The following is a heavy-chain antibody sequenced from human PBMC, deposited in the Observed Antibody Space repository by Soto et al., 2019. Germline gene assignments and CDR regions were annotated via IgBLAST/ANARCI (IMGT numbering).Heavy chain of an antibody. V-gene: IGHV1-3*01. CDR1: GYTFSGSV. D-gene: IGHD4-17*01. Sequence: QVQLVQSGAEVKKPGASVKVSCKASGYTFSGSVMHWVRQAPGQGLEWMGWINADNGNTKYSQKFQGRVTMTWDTSGSTAYMDLSSLRSEDTAIYYFAIEIDATTATSLDYWGQGTLVTFSS. J-gene: IGHJ4*02. CDR3: AIEIDATTATSLDY. CDR2: INADNGNT.